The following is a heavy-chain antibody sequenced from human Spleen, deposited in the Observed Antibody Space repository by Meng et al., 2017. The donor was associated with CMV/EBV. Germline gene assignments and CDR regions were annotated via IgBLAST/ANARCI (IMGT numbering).Heavy chain of an antibody. Sequence: ESLKISCTVSGYSISSGYYWGWIRQPPGKGLEWIGTFYYSASTYYNPSLKSRITIADDTSKNQFSLKVASVTAADTAVYYCARWGSSMVESGMDVWGQGTTVTVSS. V-gene: IGHV4-38-2*02. CDR2: FYYSAST. CDR1: GYSISSGYY. D-gene: IGHD2-2*01. CDR3: ARWGSSMVESGMDV. J-gene: IGHJ6*02.